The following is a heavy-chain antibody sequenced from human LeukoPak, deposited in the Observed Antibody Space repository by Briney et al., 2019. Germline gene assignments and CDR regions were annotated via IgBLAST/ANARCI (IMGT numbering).Heavy chain of an antibody. V-gene: IGHV4-34*01. CDR3: ARDSPLPSYYYGSGSYYNVFDAFDI. J-gene: IGHJ3*02. CDR1: GGSFSGYY. CDR2: INHSGST. Sequence: SETLSLTCAVYGGSFSGYYWSWIRQPPGKGLEWIGEINHSGSTNYNPSLKSRVTISVDTSKNQFSLKLSSVTAADTAVYYCARDSPLPSYYYGSGSYYNVFDAFDIWGQGTMVTVSS. D-gene: IGHD3-10*01.